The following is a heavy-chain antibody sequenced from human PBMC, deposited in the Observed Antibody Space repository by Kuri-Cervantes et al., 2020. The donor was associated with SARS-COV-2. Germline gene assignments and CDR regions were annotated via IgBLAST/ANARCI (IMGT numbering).Heavy chain of an antibody. CDR3: ARDAYSSSWYYYYYGMDV. D-gene: IGHD6-13*01. Sequence: LSLTCATSGFDFRSFGMHWVRQAPGKGLEWVAVIWFDGNIIFYADSVKGRFTISRDRSKNTVYLRMDSLRAEDTAVYYCARDAYSSSWYYYYYGMDVWGQGTTVTVSS. CDR1: GFDFRSFG. CDR2: IWFDGNII. J-gene: IGHJ6*02. V-gene: IGHV3-33*01.